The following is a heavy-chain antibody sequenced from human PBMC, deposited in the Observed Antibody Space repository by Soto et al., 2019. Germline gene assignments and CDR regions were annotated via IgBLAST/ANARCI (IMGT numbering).Heavy chain of an antibody. D-gene: IGHD2-2*02. J-gene: IGHJ5*01. CDR3: ACPRYRAA. CDR1: GFSFSSYT. CDR2: ISTTGNYI. V-gene: IGHV3-21*06. Sequence: GGSLRLSCAASGFSFSSYTMNWVRQAPGKGLEWVSTISTTGNYINYADSVKGRFTVSRDNAKNLLYLHLNRLRGNGTGVYYCACPRYRAAWGHGTLVTVSS.